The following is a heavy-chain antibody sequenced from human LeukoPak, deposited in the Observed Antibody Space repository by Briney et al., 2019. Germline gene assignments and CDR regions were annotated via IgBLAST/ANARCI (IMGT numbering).Heavy chain of an antibody. CDR1: GYTFTSYY. Sequence: ASVKVSCKXSGYTFTSYYMHWVRQAPGQGLEWMGRINPNSGGTNYAQKFQGRVTMTRDTSISTAYMELSRLRSDDTAVYYCTVATTRNLLDYWGQGTLVTVSS. CDR2: INPNSGGT. J-gene: IGHJ4*02. V-gene: IGHV1-2*06. CDR3: TVATTRNLLDY. D-gene: IGHD5-12*01.